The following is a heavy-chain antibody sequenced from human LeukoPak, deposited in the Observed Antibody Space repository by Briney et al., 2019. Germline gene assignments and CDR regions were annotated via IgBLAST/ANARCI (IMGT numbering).Heavy chain of an antibody. CDR1: GASIASGEYY. CDR3: AGHYGP. CDR2: VTYTGIT. J-gene: IGHJ5*02. D-gene: IGHD3-16*01. Sequence: SETLSLTCTVSGASIASGEYYCSWIRQPPGKGLEWIGYVTYTGITNYNPSLSSRVSTSVDTSKNQFSLKLTSVTAADTAVYYCAGHYGPWGQGTLVTVSS. V-gene: IGHV4-30-4*01.